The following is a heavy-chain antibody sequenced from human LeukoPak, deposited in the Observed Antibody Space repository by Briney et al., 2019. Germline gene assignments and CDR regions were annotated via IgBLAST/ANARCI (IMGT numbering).Heavy chain of an antibody. CDR3: ARDRVSIAAAGTSWFDP. CDR2: INTNTGNP. CDR1: GYTFTSYA. V-gene: IGHV7-4-1*02. Sequence: AASVKVFCKASGYTFTSYAMNWVRQAPGQGLEWMGWINTNTGNPTYAQGFTGRFAFSLDTSVSTAYLQISSLKAEDTAVYYCARDRVSIAAAGTSWFDPWGQGTLVTVSS. D-gene: IGHD6-13*01. J-gene: IGHJ5*02.